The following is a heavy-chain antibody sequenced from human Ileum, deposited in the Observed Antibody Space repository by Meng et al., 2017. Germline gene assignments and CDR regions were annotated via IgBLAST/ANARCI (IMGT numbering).Heavy chain of an antibody. CDR2: IYYSGST. J-gene: IGHJ4*02. CDR3: ARAYYGSGSYYSFVY. CDR1: GVSISTYY. D-gene: IGHD3-10*01. V-gene: IGHV4-59*01. Sequence: SETLSLTCTVSGVSISTYYWSWIRQPPGKGLEWIGYIYYSGSTNYNPSLKSRVTISIDTSKNQFSLKLSSVTAADTAVYYCARAYYGSGSYYSFVYWGQGTLVTVSS.